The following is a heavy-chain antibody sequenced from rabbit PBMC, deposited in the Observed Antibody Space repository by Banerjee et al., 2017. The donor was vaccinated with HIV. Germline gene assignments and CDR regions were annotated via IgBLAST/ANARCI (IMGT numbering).Heavy chain of an antibody. Sequence: QSLAESGGGLVQPDGSLILTCTASGFSFSSSYYMCWVRQAPGKGLEWIACIYTCDGNTYYASWAKGRFTISKTSSTTVTLQMTSLTAADTATYFCARDWALWGQGTLVTVS. CDR3: ARDWAL. V-gene: IGHV1S40*01. CDR1: GFSFSSSYY. J-gene: IGHJ3*01. D-gene: IGHD3-3*01. CDR2: IYTCDGNT.